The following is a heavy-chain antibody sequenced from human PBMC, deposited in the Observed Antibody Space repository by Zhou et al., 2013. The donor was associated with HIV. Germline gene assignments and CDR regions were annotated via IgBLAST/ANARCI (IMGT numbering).Heavy chain of an antibody. V-gene: IGHV1-69*04. Sequence: QVQLVQSGAEVKKPGSSVKVSCKASGGTFSSYAISWVRQAPGQGLEWMGRIIPILGIANYAQKFQGRVTITADKSTSTAYMELSSLRSEDTAVYYCARESGEDGFGWFDPVGPGNPGHRLL. CDR3: ARESGEDGFGWFDP. J-gene: IGHJ5*02. CDR1: GGTFSSYA. CDR2: IIPILGIA. D-gene: IGHD3-16*01.